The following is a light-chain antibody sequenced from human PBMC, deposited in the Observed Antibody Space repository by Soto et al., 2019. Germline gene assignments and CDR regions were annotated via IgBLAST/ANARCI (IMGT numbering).Light chain of an antibody. CDR2: DVS. Sequence: QSVLTQPRSVSGSPGQSVTISCTGTSSDVGGYNYVSWYQQHPDKAPQVMIYDVSKRPSGVPDRFSGSKSGNTASLTISGLQAEDEAEYYCCSYAGSYTFVFGTGTKVTVL. V-gene: IGLV2-11*01. CDR3: CSYAGSYTFV. J-gene: IGLJ1*01. CDR1: SSDVGGYNY.